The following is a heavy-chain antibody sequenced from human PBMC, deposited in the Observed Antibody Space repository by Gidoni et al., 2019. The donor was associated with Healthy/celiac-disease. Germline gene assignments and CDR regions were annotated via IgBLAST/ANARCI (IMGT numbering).Heavy chain of an antibody. J-gene: IGHJ6*02. Sequence: QVQLQQWGAGLLKPSATLSLTCAAYAGSFSGYYWSWIRQPPGKGLEWIGEINHSGSTNYNPSLKSRVTISVDTSKNQFSLKLSSVTAADTAVYYCARARVVGVPAAMGYYYYYGMDVWGQGTTVTVSS. D-gene: IGHD2-2*01. V-gene: IGHV4-34*01. CDR3: ARARVVGVPAAMGYYYYYGMDV. CDR2: INHSGST. CDR1: AGSFSGYY.